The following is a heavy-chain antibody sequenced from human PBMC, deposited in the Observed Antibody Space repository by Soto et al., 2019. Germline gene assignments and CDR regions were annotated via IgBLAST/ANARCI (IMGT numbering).Heavy chain of an antibody. Sequence: SQTLSLTCAISGDSVSSNSAAWNWIRQSPSRGLEWLGRTYYRSKWYNDYAVSVKSRITINPDTSKNQFSLQLNSVTPEDTAVYYCAGSGWYESADYYYYYGMDVWGQGTTVTVS. V-gene: IGHV6-1*01. CDR3: AGSGWYESADYYYYYGMDV. CDR2: TYYRSKWYN. D-gene: IGHD6-19*01. CDR1: GDSVSSNSAA. J-gene: IGHJ6*02.